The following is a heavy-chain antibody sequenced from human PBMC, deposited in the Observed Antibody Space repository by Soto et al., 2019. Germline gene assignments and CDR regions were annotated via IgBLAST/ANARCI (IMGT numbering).Heavy chain of an antibody. CDR2: MFPGGTT. V-gene: IGHV4-4*07. Sequence: KTSETLSLTCTVSGDPITGYFWSWIRQPAGKGLEWIGHMFPGGTTSHNTSLKSRVSMSIDTSKNQFSLTLTSVTAADTAVYYCARTLSGFTYGSRQFYFDYWGQGTLVTVSS. CDR1: GDPITGYF. CDR3: ARTLSGFTYGSRQFYFDY. J-gene: IGHJ4*02. D-gene: IGHD3-10*01.